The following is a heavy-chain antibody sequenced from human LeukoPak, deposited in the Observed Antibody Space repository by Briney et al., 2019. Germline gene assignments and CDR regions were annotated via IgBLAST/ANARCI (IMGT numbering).Heavy chain of an antibody. CDR3: ATIDGGIPVDY. D-gene: IGHD3-16*01. J-gene: IGHJ4*02. CDR2: ISGSGSTI. CDR1: GLIFSNYE. V-gene: IGHV3-48*03. Sequence: PGGSLRLSCAVSGLIFSNYEMNWVRQAPGKGLEWVSYISGSGSTIYYADSVKGRSTISRDNAKNSLCLQMNSLRAEDTAVYYCATIDGGIPVDYWGQGTLVTVSS.